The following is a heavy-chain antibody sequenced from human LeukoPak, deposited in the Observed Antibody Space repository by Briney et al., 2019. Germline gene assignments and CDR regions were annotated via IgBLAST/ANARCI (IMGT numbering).Heavy chain of an antibody. CDR1: GFSFSGHW. V-gene: IGHV3-74*01. CDR2: ISPTGSTT. D-gene: IGHD6-13*01. Sequence: GGSLRLSCTASGFSFSGHWMHWARQLPGKGLVWVSRISPTGSTTSYADSVKGRFTVSRDNAKNSLYLQMNSLRAEDTAVYYCASTAAGTRGYFDYWGQGTLVTVSS. CDR3: ASTAAGTRGYFDY. J-gene: IGHJ4*02.